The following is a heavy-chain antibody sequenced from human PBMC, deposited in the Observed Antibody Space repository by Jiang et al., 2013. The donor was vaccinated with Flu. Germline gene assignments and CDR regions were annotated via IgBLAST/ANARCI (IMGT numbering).Heavy chain of an antibody. CDR2: ISSSSSYT. Sequence: RLSCAASGFTFSDYYMSWIRQAPGKGLEWVSYISSSSSYTNYADSVKGRFTISRDNAKNSLYLQMNSLRAEDTAVYYCARVRVVTTYFDYWGQGTLVTVSS. CDR1: GFTFSDYY. J-gene: IGHJ4*02. V-gene: IGHV3-11*05. D-gene: IGHD2-21*02. CDR3: ARVRVVTTYFDY.